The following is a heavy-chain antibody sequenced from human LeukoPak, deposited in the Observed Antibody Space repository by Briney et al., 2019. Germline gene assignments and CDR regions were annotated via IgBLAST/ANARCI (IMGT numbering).Heavy chain of an antibody. V-gene: IGHV4-4*02. J-gene: IGHJ4*02. CDR1: GGSISDLKW. Sequence: SGTLSLTCAVSGGSISDLKWWSWVRQSPGKGLEWIGEIFHSGSTNYNPSLKSRVTISVDKSKNQFSLKLSSVTAADTAVYFCARRDAIIKFGGAVPRSGYAYWGQGTLVTVSA. CDR3: ARRDAIIKFGGAVPRSGYAY. D-gene: IGHD3-16*01. CDR2: IFHSGST.